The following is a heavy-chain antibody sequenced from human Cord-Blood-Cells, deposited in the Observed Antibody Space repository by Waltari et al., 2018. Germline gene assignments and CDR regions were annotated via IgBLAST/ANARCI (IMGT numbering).Heavy chain of an antibody. CDR2: ISYDGSNK. V-gene: IGHV3-30-3*01. J-gene: IGHJ3*02. CDR1: GFTFSSFA. D-gene: IGHD7-27*01. CDR3: ASQLGMGAFDI. Sequence: QVQLVESGGGVVQPGRSLRLSCAASGFTFSSFALHWSRQAPGKGLEWVAVISYDGSNKYYADSVKGRFTISRDNSKNTLYLQMNSLRAEDTAVYYCASQLGMGAFDIWGQGTMVTVSS.